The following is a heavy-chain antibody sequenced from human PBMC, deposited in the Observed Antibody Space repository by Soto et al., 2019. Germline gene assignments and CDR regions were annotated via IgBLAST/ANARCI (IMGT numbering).Heavy chain of an antibody. D-gene: IGHD6-13*01. CDR1: GGTFSSYA. CDR2: IIPIFGTA. Sequence: QVQLVQSGAEVKKPGSSVKVSCKASGGTFSSYAISWVRQAPGQGLEWMGGIIPIFGTANYAQKFQGRVTITADESTSTAYMELSSLRSEDTAVYYCARDRGIAAAGDYYYGMDVWGQGTTVTVSS. J-gene: IGHJ6*02. CDR3: ARDRGIAAAGDYYYGMDV. V-gene: IGHV1-69*01.